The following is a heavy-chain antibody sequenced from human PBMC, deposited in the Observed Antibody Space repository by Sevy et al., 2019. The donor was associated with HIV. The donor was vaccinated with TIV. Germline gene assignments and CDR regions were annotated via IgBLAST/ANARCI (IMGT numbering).Heavy chain of an antibody. J-gene: IGHJ4*02. Sequence: SETLSLTCTVSAGSINSDNYYWGWIRQPPGKGLEWIGTFYYSGDTYYNPSLQDRVTISADTSKQQFSLILNSVTVADTAIYFCVRHPMGWFYFDFWRQGTLVTVSS. CDR1: AGSINSDNYY. CDR2: FYYSGDT. V-gene: IGHV4-39*01. D-gene: IGHD3-3*01. CDR3: VRHPMGWFYFDF.